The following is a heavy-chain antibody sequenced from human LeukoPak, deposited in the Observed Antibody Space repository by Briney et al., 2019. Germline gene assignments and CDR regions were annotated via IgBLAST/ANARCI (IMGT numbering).Heavy chain of an antibody. J-gene: IGHJ4*02. V-gene: IGHV3-48*04. CDR3: ASRRLRLGELSLYFDY. D-gene: IGHD3-16*02. CDR1: GFTFNNYW. CDR2: ISSSSSTI. Sequence: GGSLRLSCAASGFTFNNYWMHWVRQAPGKGLEWVSYISSSSSTIYYADSVKGRFTISRDNAKNSLYLQMNSLRAEDTAVYYCASRRLRLGELSLYFDYWGQGTLVTVSS.